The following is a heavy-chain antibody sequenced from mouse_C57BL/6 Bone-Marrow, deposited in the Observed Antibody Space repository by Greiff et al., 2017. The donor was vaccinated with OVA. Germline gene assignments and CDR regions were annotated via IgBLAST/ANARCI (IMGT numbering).Heavy chain of an antibody. Sequence: EVKLMESGGGLVKPGGSLKLSCAASGFTFSDYGMHWVRQAPEKGLVWVAYISSGSSTIYYADTVKGRFTISRDNAKNTLFLQMTRLRSEDTAMYYCASLGQGPYYFDYWGQGTTLTVSS. CDR3: ASLGQGPYYFDY. V-gene: IGHV5-17*01. CDR2: ISSGSSTI. CDR1: GFTFSDYG. D-gene: IGHD3-3*01. J-gene: IGHJ2*01.